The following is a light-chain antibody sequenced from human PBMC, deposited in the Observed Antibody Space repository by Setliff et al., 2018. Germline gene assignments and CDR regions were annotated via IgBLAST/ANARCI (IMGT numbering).Light chain of an antibody. Sequence: QSVLTQPASVSGSPEQSITISCTGTSSDVGGYNYVSWYQQHPGKAPKLMIYDVSKRPSGVSNRFSGSKSGNTASLTISGLQAEDEADYYCSSYTSSSTLVFGGGTKVTVL. J-gene: IGLJ2*01. CDR1: SSDVGGYNY. CDR3: SSYTSSSTLV. V-gene: IGLV2-14*01. CDR2: DVS.